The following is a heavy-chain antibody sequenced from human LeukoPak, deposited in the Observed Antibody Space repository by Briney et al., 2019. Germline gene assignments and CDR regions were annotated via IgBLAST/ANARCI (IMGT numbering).Heavy chain of an antibody. J-gene: IGHJ4*02. CDR2: INPNSGGT. V-gene: IGHV1-2*02. CDR3: ARDLGHYTTPRISSGYEPDY. D-gene: IGHD5-12*01. CDR1: GYTFTGYY. Sequence: ASVKVSCKASGYTFTGYYMHWVRQAPGQGLEWMGWINPNSGGTNYAQKCQGRVTMTRDTSISTAYMELSRLRSDDTAVYYCARDLGHYTTPRISSGYEPDYWGQGTLVTVSS.